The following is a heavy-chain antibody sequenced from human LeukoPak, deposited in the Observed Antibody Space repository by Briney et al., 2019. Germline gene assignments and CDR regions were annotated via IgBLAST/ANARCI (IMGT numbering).Heavy chain of an antibody. Sequence: SETLSLTCTVSGVSIRDHYWSWIRQPPGKGLEWIGYVYYTGTTNYHPSLNSRVTMSVETSKSQFSLKLDSLTAADTAVYYCARHRGNNGGFDSWGQGILVTVSS. CDR3: ARHRGNNGGFDS. V-gene: IGHV4-59*08. J-gene: IGHJ4*02. CDR1: GVSIRDHY. D-gene: IGHD1/OR15-1a*01. CDR2: VYYTGTT.